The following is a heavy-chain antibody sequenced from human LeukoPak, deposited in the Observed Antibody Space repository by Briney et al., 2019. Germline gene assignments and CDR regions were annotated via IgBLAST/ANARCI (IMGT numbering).Heavy chain of an antibody. D-gene: IGHD3-10*01. Sequence: PGGSLRLSCAASGFTFSSYGMHWVRQAPGKGLEWVAFIRYDGGNKYYADSVKGRFTISRDNSKNTLYLQMNSLRAEDTAVYYCAKDLWMMGFGESHLIDYWGQGTLVTVSS. CDR1: GFTFSSYG. CDR2: IRYDGGNK. CDR3: AKDLWMMGFGESHLIDY. V-gene: IGHV3-30*02. J-gene: IGHJ4*02.